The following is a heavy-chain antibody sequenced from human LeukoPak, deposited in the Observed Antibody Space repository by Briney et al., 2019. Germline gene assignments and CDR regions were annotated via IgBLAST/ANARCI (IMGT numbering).Heavy chain of an antibody. V-gene: IGHV1-46*01. CDR2: INPSGGST. J-gene: IGHJ6*03. CDR1: GYTFTSYY. D-gene: IGHD3-9*01. CDR3: ARGGSSGYPDYYYYYMDV. Sequence: ASVKVSCKASGYTFTSYYMHWVRQAPGQGLEWMGIINPSGGSTSYAQKFQGRVTMTRDMSTSTVYMELSSLRSEDTAVYYCARGGSSGYPDYYYYYMDVWGKGTTVTVSS.